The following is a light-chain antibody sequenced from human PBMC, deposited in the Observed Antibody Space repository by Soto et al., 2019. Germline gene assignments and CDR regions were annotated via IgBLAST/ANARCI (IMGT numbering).Light chain of an antibody. Sequence: EIVLTQSPGTLSLSPGERVTLSCRASQSVCSTYLAWYQQKPGQAPRLLIYGASSRATGIPDRFSGSGSGTDFTLTISRLDPEDFAVYYCQQYGSSPYTFGQGTKLEIE. J-gene: IGKJ2*01. V-gene: IGKV3-20*01. CDR2: GAS. CDR3: QQYGSSPYT. CDR1: QSVCSTY.